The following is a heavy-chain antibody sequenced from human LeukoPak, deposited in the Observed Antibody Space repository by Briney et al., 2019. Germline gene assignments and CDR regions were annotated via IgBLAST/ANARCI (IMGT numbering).Heavy chain of an antibody. CDR1: GFTVSSNY. V-gene: IGHV3-66*01. D-gene: IGHD3-10*01. J-gene: IGHJ4*02. CDR3: ARTADYYGSGSYFPWAYFDY. Sequence: GGSLRLSCAASGFTVSSNYMSWVRQAPGKGLEWVSVIYSGGSTYHADSVKGRFTISRDNSKNTLYLQMNSLRAEDTAVYYCARTADYYGSGSYFPWAYFDYWGQGSLVTVSS. CDR2: IYSGGST.